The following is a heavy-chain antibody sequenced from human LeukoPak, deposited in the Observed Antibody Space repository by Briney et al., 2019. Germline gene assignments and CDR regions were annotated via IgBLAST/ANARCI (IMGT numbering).Heavy chain of an antibody. CDR3: ARRMITFGGNDY. V-gene: IGHV4-39*01. CDR2: IYYSGST. J-gene: IGHJ4*02. CDR1: GGSISSSSYY. Sequence: SETRSLTCSVSGGSISSSSYYWGWIRQPPGKGLEWIGSIYYSGSTYYNPSLKSRVTISVDTSKNQFSLKLSSVTAADTAVYYCARRMITFGGNDYWGQGTLLTVSS. D-gene: IGHD3-16*01.